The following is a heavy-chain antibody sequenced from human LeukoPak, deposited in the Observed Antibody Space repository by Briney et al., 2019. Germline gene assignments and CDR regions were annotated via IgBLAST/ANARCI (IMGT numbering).Heavy chain of an antibody. CDR3: ARDFTWTGGYFDY. CDR2: ISWNSGSI. J-gene: IGHJ4*02. Sequence: GGSLRLSCAASGFTFDDYAMHWVRQAPGKGLEWVSGISWNSGSIGYADSVKGRFTISRDNAKNSLYLQMNSLGAEDTAVYYCARDFTWTGGYFDYWGQGTLVTVSS. D-gene: IGHD1-14*01. CDR1: GFTFDDYA. V-gene: IGHV3-9*01.